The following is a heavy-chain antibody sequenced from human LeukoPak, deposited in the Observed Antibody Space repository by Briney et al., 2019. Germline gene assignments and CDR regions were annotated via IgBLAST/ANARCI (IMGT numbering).Heavy chain of an antibody. V-gene: IGHV4-39*01. CDR1: GGSISSSSYY. Sequence: SETLSLTCTVSGGSISSSSYYWGWIRQPPGKGLEWIGSIYYSGSTYYNPSLKSRVTISVDTSKNQFSLKLSSVTAADTAVYYCARRTKKLGDAFDIWGQGTMVTASP. CDR3: ARRTKKLGDAFDI. J-gene: IGHJ3*02. CDR2: IYYSGST. D-gene: IGHD3-16*01.